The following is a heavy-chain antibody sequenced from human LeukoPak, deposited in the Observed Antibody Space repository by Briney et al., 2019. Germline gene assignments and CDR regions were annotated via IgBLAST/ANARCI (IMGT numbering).Heavy chain of an antibody. Sequence: SLKISCKASGGSFSSYAISWGRQAPGQGLEWMGGIIPIFGTANYAQKFQGRVTITADASTSTAYMEQSSLRSEDTAVYYCARSQYGAFLEWRDYYCDYWGQGTLVTVSS. V-gene: IGHV1-69*13. CDR2: IIPIFGTA. D-gene: IGHD3-3*02. CDR3: ARSQYGAFLEWRDYYCDY. CDR1: GGSFSSYA. J-gene: IGHJ4*02.